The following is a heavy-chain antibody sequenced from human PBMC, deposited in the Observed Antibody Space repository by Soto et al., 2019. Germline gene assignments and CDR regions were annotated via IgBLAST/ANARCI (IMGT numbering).Heavy chain of an antibody. CDR2: INSRSSSV. D-gene: IGHD1-26*01. CDR1: AFVFSAYT. J-gene: IGHJ4*02. V-gene: IGHV3-21*06. CDR3: ARVYYGGTNDH. Sequence: EVQLVESGGGLVQPGGSLRLSCAASAFVFSAYTMNWVRQAPGKGLEWVSSINSRSSSVYYADSARGRFTISRDNAENSRDLQMNSLTAEDTAVYYGARVYYGGTNDHWGKGTLVTVSS.